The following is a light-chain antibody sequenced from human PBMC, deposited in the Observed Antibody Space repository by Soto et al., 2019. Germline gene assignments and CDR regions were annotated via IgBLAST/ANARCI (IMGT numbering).Light chain of an antibody. CDR2: EVS. J-gene: IGLJ2*01. CDR1: SSDVGSYNL. V-gene: IGLV2-23*02. CDR3: CSYAGSSKV. Sequence: QSALTQPASVSGSPGQSITISCTGTSSDVGSYNLVSWYQQHPGKAPKLMIYEVSKRPSGVSNRCSGSKSGNTDSLTISGLQAEDEADYYCCSYAGSSKVFGGGTKVTVL.